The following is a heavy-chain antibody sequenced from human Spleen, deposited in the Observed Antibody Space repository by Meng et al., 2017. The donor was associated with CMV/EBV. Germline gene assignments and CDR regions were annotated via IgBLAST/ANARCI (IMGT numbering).Heavy chain of an antibody. CDR2: ISPRGSTI. V-gene: IGHV3-11*04. Sequence: GESLKISCATSGFTFSDYRMGWIRQAPGKGLEWVSYISPRGSTIYDADTVKGRFTISRDNAKNSLYLQMNSLRAEDTAVYYCARDGMAVEERFLEWLPYYYYGMDVWGQGTTVTVSS. CDR1: GFTFSDYR. J-gene: IGHJ6*02. D-gene: IGHD3-3*01. CDR3: ARDGMAVEERFLEWLPYYYYGMDV.